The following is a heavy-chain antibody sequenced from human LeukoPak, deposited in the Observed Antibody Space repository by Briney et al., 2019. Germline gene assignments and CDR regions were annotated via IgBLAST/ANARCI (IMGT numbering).Heavy chain of an antibody. CDR1: GYTFTTYG. Sequence: ASVEVSCKASGYTFTTYGISWLRQAPGQGLEWMGWISGYNGNTHYAQRVQGRVAMTTDTSTSTAYMELRSLTSDDTAVYYCARALSNIIVPVAITYWGQGTLVTVSS. V-gene: IGHV1-18*01. D-gene: IGHD2-2*01. J-gene: IGHJ4*02. CDR3: ARALSNIIVPVAITY. CDR2: ISGYNGNT.